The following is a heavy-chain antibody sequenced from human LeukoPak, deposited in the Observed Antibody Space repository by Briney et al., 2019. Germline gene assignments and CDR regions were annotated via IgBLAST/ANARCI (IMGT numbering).Heavy chain of an antibody. CDR1: GFTFNTYA. Sequence: HPGGSLRLSCAASGFTFNTYAMSWVRQAPGKGLEWVSTLSGSGINTYYADSVKGRFTISRDNSKNTLYLQMNSLRAEDTAVYYCAKVLRFLESLDAFDVWGQGTMVTVSS. V-gene: IGHV3-23*01. D-gene: IGHD3-3*01. CDR3: AKVLRFLESLDAFDV. CDR2: LSGSGINT. J-gene: IGHJ3*01.